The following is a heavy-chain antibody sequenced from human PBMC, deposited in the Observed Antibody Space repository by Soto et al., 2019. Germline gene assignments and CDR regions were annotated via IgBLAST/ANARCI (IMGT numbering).Heavy chain of an antibody. CDR3: ARGTPYYDILTGYTHNNWCDP. J-gene: IGHJ5*02. CDR1: GGSISSYC. Sequence: SETLSLTCTVSGGSISSYCWSWIRQPPGKGLEWIGYIYYSGSTNYNPSLKSRVTISVDTSKNQFSLKLSSVTAADTAVYYCARGTPYYDILTGYTHNNWCDPWGQGTLVTVS. D-gene: IGHD3-9*01. V-gene: IGHV4-59*01. CDR2: IYYSGST.